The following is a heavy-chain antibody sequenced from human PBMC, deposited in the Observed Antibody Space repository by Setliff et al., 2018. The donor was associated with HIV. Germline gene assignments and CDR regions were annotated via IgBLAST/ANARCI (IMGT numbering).Heavy chain of an antibody. CDR2: IGGSTGXX. CDR3: XXXXXWLFLSHY. V-gene: IGHV3-23*01. Sequence: RQAPGKGLEWVSAIGGSTGXXYYXXXXKGRFTISTDTXKNTLYLQMXXXXVXDTXXYXXXXXXXWLFLSHYWGQGTLVTVSS. J-gene: IGHJ4*02. D-gene: IGHD3-22*01.